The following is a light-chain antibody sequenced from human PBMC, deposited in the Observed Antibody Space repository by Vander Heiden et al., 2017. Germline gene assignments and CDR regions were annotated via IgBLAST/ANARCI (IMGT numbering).Light chain of an antibody. CDR1: QHVSRY. J-gene: IGKJ4*01. CDR2: DAS. V-gene: IGKV3-11*01. Sequence: PASLSLAAGERATISCRASQHVSRYLAWYQQKPGKTPKVLIYDASKWPTDIPARFSGCGSGTDFTLTISSLESEDFAIYYCQQCSTCPRTFGGGTKVEIK. CDR3: QQCSTCPRT.